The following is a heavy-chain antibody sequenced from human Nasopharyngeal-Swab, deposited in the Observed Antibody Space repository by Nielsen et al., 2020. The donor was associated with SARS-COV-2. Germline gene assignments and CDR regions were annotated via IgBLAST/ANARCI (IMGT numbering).Heavy chain of an antibody. CDR2: ISYDGSNK. D-gene: IGHD1-26*01. V-gene: IGHV3-30*18. CDR3: AKDFRTRELLQMYYFDY. J-gene: IGHJ4*02. CDR1: GFTFSSYG. Sequence: LKISCAASGFTFSSYGMHWVRQAPGKGLEWVAVISYDGSNKYYADSVKGRFTISRDNSKNTLYLQMNSLRAEDTAVYYCAKDFRTRELLQMYYFDYWGQGTLVTVSS.